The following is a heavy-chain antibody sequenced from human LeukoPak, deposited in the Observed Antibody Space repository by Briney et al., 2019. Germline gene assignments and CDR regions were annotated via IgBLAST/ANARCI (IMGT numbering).Heavy chain of an antibody. CDR3: ARAYGYTAMDLIDY. J-gene: IGHJ4*02. CDR1: GFTFSSYA. D-gene: IGHD5-18*01. CDR2: ISGSGGST. V-gene: IGHV3-23*01. Sequence: GGSLRLSCAASGFTFSSYAMSWVRQAPGKGLEWVSAISGSGGSTYYADSVKGRFTISRDNSKNTLYLQMNSLRDEDTAVYYCARAYGYTAMDLIDYWGQGTLVTVSS.